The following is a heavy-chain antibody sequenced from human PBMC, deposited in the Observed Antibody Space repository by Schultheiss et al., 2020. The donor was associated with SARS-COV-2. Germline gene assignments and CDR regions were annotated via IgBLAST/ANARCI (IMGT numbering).Heavy chain of an antibody. CDR3: AKPLAGVPAARREGWFDP. V-gene: IGHV3-30*18. CDR2: ISYDGSNK. J-gene: IGHJ5*02. D-gene: IGHD6-19*01. Sequence: GGSLRLSCAASGFTFSSYGMHWVRQAPGKGLEWVAVISYDGSNKYYADSVKGRFTISRDNAKNSLYLQMNSLRAEDTAVYYCAKPLAGVPAARREGWFDPWGQGTLVTVSS. CDR1: GFTFSSYG.